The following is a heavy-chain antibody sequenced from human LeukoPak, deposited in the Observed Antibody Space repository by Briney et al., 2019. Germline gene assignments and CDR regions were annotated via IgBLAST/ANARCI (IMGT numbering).Heavy chain of an antibody. CDR3: AKDAQRGFDYSNSLEY. CDR2: IWHDGSSK. Sequence: PGRSLRLSCAASGFIFSHYGMHWVRQAPGKGLEWVAVIWHDGSSKYYADSVKGRFTISRDNSENTVYLQMNSLRAEDTAVYYCAKDAQRGFDYSNSLEYWGQGDLDTVSS. V-gene: IGHV3-33*06. CDR1: GFIFSHYG. D-gene: IGHD4-11*01. J-gene: IGHJ4*02.